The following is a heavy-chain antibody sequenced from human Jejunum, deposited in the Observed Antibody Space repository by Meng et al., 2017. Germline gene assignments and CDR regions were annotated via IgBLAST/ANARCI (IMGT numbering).Heavy chain of an antibody. Sequence: GGSRRLSCAASGFTSSDHWIHWVRQTPGKGLVSVSRVNSDGTTATYADSVKGRFTISRDNARNTVWLQMNSLRRDDTGVYYCVREARGSGYYFDLWGRGTLVTVSS. D-gene: IGHD6-19*01. CDR2: VNSDGTTA. J-gene: IGHJ2*01. V-gene: IGHV3-74*01. CDR1: GFTSSDHW. CDR3: VREARGSGYYFDL.